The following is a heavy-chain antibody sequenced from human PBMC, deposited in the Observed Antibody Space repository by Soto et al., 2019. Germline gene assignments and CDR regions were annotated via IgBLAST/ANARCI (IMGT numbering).Heavy chain of an antibody. V-gene: IGHV4-61*01. CDR3: ARDNRGSLDY. Sequence: QVQLQESGPGLVKTSETLSLTCTVSGGSVTNRPYYWSWIRQPPGKGLEWIGYSWNTNQNPSLKSRVTISVDTSRNQFSLTLNSVTAADTAVYYCARDNRGSLDYGGQGVLVTVSS. CDR2: SWNT. J-gene: IGHJ4*02. D-gene: IGHD3-16*01. CDR1: GGSVTNRPYY.